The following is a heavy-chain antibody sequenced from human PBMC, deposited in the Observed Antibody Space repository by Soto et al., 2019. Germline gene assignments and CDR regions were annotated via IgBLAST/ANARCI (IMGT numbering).Heavy chain of an antibody. Sequence: ASVKVSCKASGHTFTSYDINWVRQATGQGLEWMGWMNPNSGNTGYAQKFQGRVTMTRNTSISTAYMELSSLRSEDTAVYYCAREGERQLVRGGYYMDVWGKGTTVTVS. CDR1: GHTFTSYD. J-gene: IGHJ6*03. CDR3: AREGERQLVRGGYYMDV. CDR2: MNPNSGNT. D-gene: IGHD6-13*01. V-gene: IGHV1-8*01.